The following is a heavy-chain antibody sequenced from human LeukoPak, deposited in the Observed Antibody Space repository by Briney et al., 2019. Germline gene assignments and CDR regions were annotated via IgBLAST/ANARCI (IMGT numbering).Heavy chain of an antibody. J-gene: IGHJ4*02. D-gene: IGHD6-19*01. CDR2: INEDGSAR. V-gene: IGHV3-7*01. CDR1: GFTLSSYW. Sequence: GGSLRLSCAASGFTLSSYWMSWVRQAPGKGLEWVANINEDGSARYYVDSVKGRFTISRDNAKNSLYLQMNSLRAEDTAVYYCAKDLLGQWPTVFDYWGQGTLVTVSS. CDR3: AKDLLGQWPTVFDY.